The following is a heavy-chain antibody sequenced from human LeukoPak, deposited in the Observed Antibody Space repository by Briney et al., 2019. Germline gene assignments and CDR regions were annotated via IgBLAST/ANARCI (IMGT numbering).Heavy chain of an antibody. CDR1: GGTFSSYA. V-gene: IGHV1-2*06. J-gene: IGHJ4*02. CDR3: ARDYRVAYYYDSSSFYPYYFDY. D-gene: IGHD3-22*01. CDR2: INPNSGGI. Sequence: ASVKVSCKASGGTFSSYAISWVRQAPGQGLEWMGRINPNSGGINYAQKFQGRVTMTRDMSISTAYMELSRLRSDDTAVYYCARDYRVAYYYDSSSFYPYYFDYWGQGTLVAVSS.